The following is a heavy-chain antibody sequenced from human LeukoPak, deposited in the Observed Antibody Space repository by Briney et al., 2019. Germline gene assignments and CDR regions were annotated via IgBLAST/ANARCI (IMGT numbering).Heavy chain of an antibody. D-gene: IGHD5-18*01. J-gene: IGHJ6*04. Sequence: SETLSLTCTVSGGSISSGSYYWSWIRQPAGKGLEWIGRIYTSGSTNYNPSLKSRVTISVDTSKNQFSLKLSSVTAADTAVYYCAREGGRWIQLGGVWGKGTTVTVSS. CDR3: AREGGRWIQLGGV. CDR1: GGSISSGSYY. V-gene: IGHV4-61*02. CDR2: IYTSGST.